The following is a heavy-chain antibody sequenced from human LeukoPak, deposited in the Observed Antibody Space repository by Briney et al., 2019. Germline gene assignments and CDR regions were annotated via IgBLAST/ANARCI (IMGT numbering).Heavy chain of an antibody. D-gene: IGHD3-22*01. J-gene: IGHJ3*02. CDR2: TGDST. CDR1: GFTFSYYG. Sequence: GGSLRLSCAASGFTFSYYGMSWVRQAPGKGLEWVSGTGDSTYYADSVKGRFTISRDNSKNTLYLQMNSLRAEDTAVYYYAEDFHYSDSSGFNRGAFDIWGQGTMVTVSS. CDR3: AEDFHYSDSSGFNRGAFDI. V-gene: IGHV3-23*01.